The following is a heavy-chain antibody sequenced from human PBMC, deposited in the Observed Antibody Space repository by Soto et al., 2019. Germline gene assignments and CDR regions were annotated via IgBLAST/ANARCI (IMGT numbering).Heavy chain of an antibody. Sequence: GGSLRLSCAASGFTFSSYAMSWVRQAPGKGLEWVSAISGSGGSTYYADSVKGRFTISRDNSKNTLYLQMNSLRAEDTAVYYCAKEKTRITIFGTTLGYWGQGTLVTVSS. CDR1: GFTFSSYA. V-gene: IGHV3-23*01. CDR2: ISGSGGST. CDR3: AKEKTRITIFGTTLGY. D-gene: IGHD3-3*01. J-gene: IGHJ4*02.